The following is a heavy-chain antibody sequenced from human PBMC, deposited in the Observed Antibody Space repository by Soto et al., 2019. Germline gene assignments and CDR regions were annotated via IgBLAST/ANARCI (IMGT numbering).Heavy chain of an antibody. CDR3: ARGSSSWLFDY. Sequence: SETLSLTCTVSGGSISSYYWSWIRQPPGKGLEWIGEINHSGSTNYNPSLKSRVTISVDTSKNQFSLKLSSVTAADTAVYYCARGSSSWLFDYWGQGTLVTVSS. V-gene: IGHV4-34*01. D-gene: IGHD6-13*01. CDR2: INHSGST. J-gene: IGHJ4*02. CDR1: GGSISSYY.